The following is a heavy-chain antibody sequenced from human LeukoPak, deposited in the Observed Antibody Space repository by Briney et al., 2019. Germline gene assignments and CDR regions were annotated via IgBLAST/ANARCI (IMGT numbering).Heavy chain of an antibody. CDR1: GDSVSSNSAA. Sequence: SQTLSLTGAISGDSVSSNSAAWNWIRQSPSRGLEWLGRTYYRSKWYNDYAVSVKSRITINPDTSKNQFSLQPNSVTPEDTAVYYCARDLVVAAPPYYYYYGMDVWGQGTTVTVSS. J-gene: IGHJ6*02. CDR2: TYYRSKWYN. D-gene: IGHD6-25*01. CDR3: ARDLVVAAPPYYYYYGMDV. V-gene: IGHV6-1*01.